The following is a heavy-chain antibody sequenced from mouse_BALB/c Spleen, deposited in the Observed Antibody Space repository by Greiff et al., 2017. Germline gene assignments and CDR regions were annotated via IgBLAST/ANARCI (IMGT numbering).Heavy chain of an antibody. CDR2: ISNGGGST. D-gene: IGHD2-4*01. V-gene: IGHV5-12-2*01. J-gene: IGHJ4*01. CDR3: ARRIYYDYLYAMDY. Sequence: EVQVVESGGGLVQPGGSRKLSCAASGFTFSSFGMHWVRQTPEKRLEWVAYISNGGGSTYYPDTVKGRFTISRDNAKNTLYLQMSSLKSEDTAMYYCARRIYYDYLYAMDYWGQGTSVTVSS. CDR1: GFTFSSFG.